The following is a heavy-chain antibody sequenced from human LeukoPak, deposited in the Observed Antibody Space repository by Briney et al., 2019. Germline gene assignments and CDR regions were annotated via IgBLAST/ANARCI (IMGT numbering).Heavy chain of an antibody. CDR1: GGTFSSYA. CDR2: IIPILGVA. Sequence: GASVKVSCKASGGTFSSYAISWVRQAPGQGLEWMGRIIPILGVANYAQKFQGRVTITADKSTSTAYMELSSLRSEDTAVYYCARGTYYYGSGRSFDYWGQGTLVTVSS. CDR3: ARGTYYYGSGRSFDY. V-gene: IGHV1-69*04. D-gene: IGHD3-10*01. J-gene: IGHJ4*02.